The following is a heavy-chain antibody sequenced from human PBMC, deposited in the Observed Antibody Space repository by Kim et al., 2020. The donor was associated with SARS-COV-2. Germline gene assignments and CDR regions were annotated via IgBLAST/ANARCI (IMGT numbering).Heavy chain of an antibody. J-gene: IGHJ2*01. D-gene: IGHD2-15*01. CDR1: GGSISSYY. Sequence: SETLSLTCTVSGGSISSYYWSWIRQPPGKGLEWIGYIYYSGSTNYNPSLKSRVTISVDTSKNQFSLKLSSVTAADTAVYYCARSQVVVVAAHFCWYFDLWGRGTLVTVSS. CDR3: ARSQVVVVAAHFCWYFDL. CDR2: IYYSGST. V-gene: IGHV4-59*13.